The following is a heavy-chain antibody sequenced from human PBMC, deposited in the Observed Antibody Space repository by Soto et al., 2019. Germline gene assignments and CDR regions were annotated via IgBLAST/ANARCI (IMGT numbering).Heavy chain of an antibody. CDR3: ARDQGYSSSWYDVYYYYYGMDV. V-gene: IGHV1-2*04. J-gene: IGHJ6*02. Sequence: QVQLVQSGAEVKKPGASVKVSCKASGYTFTGYYMHWVRQAPGQGLEWMGWINPNSGGTNYAQKFQGWVTRTRDTSISTAYIELSRLRSDDTAVYYCARDQGYSSSWYDVYYYYYGMDVWGQGTTVTVSS. CDR1: GYTFTGYY. D-gene: IGHD6-13*01. CDR2: INPNSGGT.